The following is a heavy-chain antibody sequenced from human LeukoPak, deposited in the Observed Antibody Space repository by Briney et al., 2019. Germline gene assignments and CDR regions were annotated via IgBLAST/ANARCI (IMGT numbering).Heavy chain of an antibody. Sequence: GGSLRLSCAASGFTISSNAMSWVRQAPGKGLEWVSAISGSGGSTYYADSVKGRFTISRDNSKNTLYLQMNSLRAEDTAVYYCAKDGVVASDAFDIWGQGTMVTVSS. CDR3: AKDGVVASDAFDI. V-gene: IGHV3-23*01. J-gene: IGHJ3*02. CDR1: GFTISSNA. CDR2: ISGSGGST. D-gene: IGHD3-22*01.